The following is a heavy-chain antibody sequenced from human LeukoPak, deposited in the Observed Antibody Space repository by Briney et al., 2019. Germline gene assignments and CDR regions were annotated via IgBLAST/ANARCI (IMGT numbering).Heavy chain of an antibody. CDR1: GFTFSSYW. Sequence: GGSLRLSCAASGFTFSSYWMSWVRQAPGKGLEWVANIKEDGSEKIYVDSLKGRFTISRDNAKNSLYLQMNSLRAEDTAVYYCAREEYSGSYYFDYWGQGTLVTVSS. V-gene: IGHV3-7*01. CDR3: AREEYSGSYYFDY. J-gene: IGHJ4*02. CDR2: IKEDGSEK. D-gene: IGHD1-26*01.